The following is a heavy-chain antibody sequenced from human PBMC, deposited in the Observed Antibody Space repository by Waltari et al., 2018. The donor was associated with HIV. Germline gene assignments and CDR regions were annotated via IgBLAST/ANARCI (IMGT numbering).Heavy chain of an antibody. Sequence: VQLVESGGGSIKTGGSLRLSCAGSGFSVRNHWMDWVRQGPGKGLVWVACINSDGSTRNYADAVKGRFVISRDNSRNTVYLQLNSVKVEDTAVYFCARASHYIEFSTFDGDYYFDLWGRGTRVAVSS. J-gene: IGHJ4*02. D-gene: IGHD3-9*01. CDR2: INSDGSTR. CDR1: GFSVRNHW. V-gene: IGHV3-74*01. CDR3: ARASHYIEFSTFDGDYYFDL.